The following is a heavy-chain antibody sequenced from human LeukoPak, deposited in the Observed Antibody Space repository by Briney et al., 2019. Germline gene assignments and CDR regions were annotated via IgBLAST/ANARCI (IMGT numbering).Heavy chain of an antibody. CDR1: GFTVSSNY. CDR3: ARVSVAAAGEFDY. CDR2: IYIVGST. V-gene: IGHV3-66*02. J-gene: IGHJ4*02. D-gene: IGHD6-13*01. Sequence: GGSLSLSCAASGFTVSSNYMSWVRQAPGKGLEWDSVIYIVGSTYYADSVKGRFTIPRENSKNTLTFQLNSLRAGDRAVYSVARVSVAAAGEFDYWSQGTLVTVPS.